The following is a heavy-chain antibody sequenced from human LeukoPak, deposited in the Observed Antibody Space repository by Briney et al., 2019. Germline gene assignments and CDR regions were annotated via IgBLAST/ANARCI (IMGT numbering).Heavy chain of an antibody. V-gene: IGHV4-4*07. J-gene: IGHJ4*02. CDR2: IYTSGTT. D-gene: IGHD6-13*01. CDR1: GGSISNYY. Sequence: SETLSLTCTVSGGSISNYYWSWLRQPAGKGLEWIGRIYTSGTTHYNPSLKSRVTMSVDTSKNQFSLNLSSVTAADTAVYYCARFSSIAAAFDYWGLGTLVTVSS. CDR3: ARFSSIAAAFDY.